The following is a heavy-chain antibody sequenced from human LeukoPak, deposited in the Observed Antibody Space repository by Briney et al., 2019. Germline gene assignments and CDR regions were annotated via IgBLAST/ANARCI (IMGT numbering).Heavy chain of an antibody. CDR3: AGQARPGSAEGAFDI. V-gene: IGHV3-13*05. CDR2: ISTAGDP. J-gene: IGHJ3*02. Sequence: GGSLRLSCTASGFTFSSYDMHWVRQDKGKGLEWVSAISTAGDPYYLGSVKGRFTISRENAKNSFYLQMNSLRAGDTAVYYCAGQARPGSAEGAFDIWGQGATVTVSS. D-gene: IGHD2-2*01. CDR1: GFTFSSYD.